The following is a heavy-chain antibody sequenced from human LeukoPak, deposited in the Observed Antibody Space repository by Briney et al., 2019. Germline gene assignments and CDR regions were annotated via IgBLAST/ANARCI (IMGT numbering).Heavy chain of an antibody. CDR3: VRSTLDAFDL. Sequence: GGSLRLSCVASGFSVSSKYMTWVRQAPGKGLEWVSVLFSGGSTHYVDSVRGRFTISRDESKNTLFLQMNSLRVEDTAVYYCVRSTLDAFDLWGQGTMVTVSS. CDR1: GFSVSSKY. V-gene: IGHV3-66*02. D-gene: IGHD1-1*01. J-gene: IGHJ3*01. CDR2: LFSGGST.